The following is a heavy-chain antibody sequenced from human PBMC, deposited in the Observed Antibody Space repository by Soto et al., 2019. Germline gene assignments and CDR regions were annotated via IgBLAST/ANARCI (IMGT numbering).Heavy chain of an antibody. D-gene: IGHD6-6*01. V-gene: IGHV5-51*01. CDR1: GYSFTSYW. CDR3: ARHMIIAARPNDYYYYYMDV. CDR2: IYPGDSDT. Sequence: GESLKISCKGSGYSFTSYWIGWVRQMPGKGLEWMGIIYPGDSDTRYSPSFQGQVTISADKSISTAYLQWSSLKASGTAMYYCARHMIIAARPNDYYYYYMDVWGKGTTVTVSS. J-gene: IGHJ6*03.